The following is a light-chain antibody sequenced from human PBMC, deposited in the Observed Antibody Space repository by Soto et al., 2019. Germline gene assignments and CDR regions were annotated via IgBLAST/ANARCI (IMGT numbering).Light chain of an antibody. CDR1: SSDVGYYNY. V-gene: IGLV2-8*01. Sequence: QSALTQPPSASGSPGQSVTIACTGTSSDVGYYNYVSWYQQPPGKAPKLLIYDVSKRPSGVPDRFSGSKSGNTDSLTVSGLQAEDEGDYYCSSCAGSNYPYVFGTGTKVTVL. CDR3: SSCAGSNYPYV. J-gene: IGLJ1*01. CDR2: DVS.